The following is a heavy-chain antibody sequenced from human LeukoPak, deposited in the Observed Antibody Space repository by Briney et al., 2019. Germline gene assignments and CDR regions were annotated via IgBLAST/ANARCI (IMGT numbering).Heavy chain of an antibody. V-gene: IGHV4-59*08. CDR2: IYYSGST. Sequence: SETLSLTCTVSGGSISSYYWSWIRQPPGKGLEWIGYIYYSGSTNYNPSLKSRVTISVDTSKNQFSLKLSSVTAADTAVYYCGGSPHYYYYGMDVWGQGTTVTVSS. D-gene: IGHD1-26*01. CDR3: GGSPHYYYYGMDV. J-gene: IGHJ6*02. CDR1: GGSISSYY.